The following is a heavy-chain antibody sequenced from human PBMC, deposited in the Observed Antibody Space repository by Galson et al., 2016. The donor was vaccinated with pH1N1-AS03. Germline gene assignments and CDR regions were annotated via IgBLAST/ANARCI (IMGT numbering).Heavy chain of an antibody. D-gene: IGHD3-10*01. J-gene: IGHJ6*02. CDR1: GVSITTYY. CDR2: IYASGNT. V-gene: IGHV4-4*07. Sequence: LSLTCTVSGVSITTYYWSWIRHPAGKGLEWVGRIYASGNTNYNPSLKSRVTMSVDTSKNQFSLTLNSVTAADKAVYFCARDFVSGHYMNYYNYGMDIWGQGTTVTVSS. CDR3: ARDFVSGHYMNYYNYGMDI.